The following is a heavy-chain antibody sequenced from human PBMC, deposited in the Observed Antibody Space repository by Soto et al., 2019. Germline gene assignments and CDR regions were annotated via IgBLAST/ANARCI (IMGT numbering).Heavy chain of an antibody. V-gene: IGHV4-34*01. Sequence: SETLSLTXAVYGGSFSGYYWSWIRQPPGKGLEWIGEINHSGSTNYNPSLKSRVTISVDTSKNQFSLKLSSVTAADTAVYYCAREVSEEMATITDNSFDYWGQGTLVTVSS. CDR2: INHSGST. CDR1: GGSFSGYY. CDR3: AREVSEEMATITDNSFDY. J-gene: IGHJ4*02. D-gene: IGHD5-12*01.